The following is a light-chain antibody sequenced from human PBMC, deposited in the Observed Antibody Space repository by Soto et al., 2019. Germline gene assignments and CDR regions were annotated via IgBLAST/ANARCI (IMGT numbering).Light chain of an antibody. V-gene: IGKV3-15*01. Sequence: EIVMTQSQGTLSVSPGERATLSCRASQSVSSNLAWYQQKPGQAPRLLISDASTRATGIPARFSGSGSGTEFTLTVSSLQSEDFAVYYCQQDIKWPITFGQGTRLEIK. CDR1: QSVSSN. CDR3: QQDIKWPIT. J-gene: IGKJ5*01. CDR2: DAS.